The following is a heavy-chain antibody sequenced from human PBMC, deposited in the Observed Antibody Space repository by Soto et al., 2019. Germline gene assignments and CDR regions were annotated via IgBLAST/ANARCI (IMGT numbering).Heavy chain of an antibody. CDR2: IYYSGST. CDR3: ARGSYYDILTGYYPHFDY. J-gene: IGHJ4*02. Sequence: PSETLSLTCTVSGGSVSSGSYYWSWIRQPPGKGLEWIGYIYYSGSTNYNPSLKSRVTISVDTSKNQFSLKLSSVTAADTAVYYCARGSYYDILTGYYPHFDYWGQGTLVTVSS. V-gene: IGHV4-61*01. CDR1: GGSVSSGSYY. D-gene: IGHD3-9*01.